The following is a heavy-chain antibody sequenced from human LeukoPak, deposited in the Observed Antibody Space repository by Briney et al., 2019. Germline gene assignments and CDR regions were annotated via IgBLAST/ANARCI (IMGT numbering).Heavy chain of an antibody. J-gene: IGHJ4*02. D-gene: IGHD3-10*01. CDR1: GFTFSSYA. CDR2: ISGSGGST. Sequence: PGGSLRLSCAASGFTFSSYAMSWVRQAPGKGLEWVSVISGSGGSTYYADSVKGRFTISRDNSKNTLYLQMNSLRAEDTAVYYCAKVVSGNLYSPCDWGQGTLVTVSS. V-gene: IGHV3-23*01. CDR3: AKVVSGNLYSPCD.